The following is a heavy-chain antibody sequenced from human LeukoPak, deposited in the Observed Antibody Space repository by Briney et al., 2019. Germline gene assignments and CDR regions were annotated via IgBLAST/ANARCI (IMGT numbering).Heavy chain of an antibody. Sequence: PGGSLRLSCAASGFTFSSYAMHWVRQAPGKGLEWVAVISYDGSNKYYADSVKGRFTISRDNSKNTLYLQMNSLRAEDTAVYYCARDLRRFDYWGQGTLVTVSS. CDR1: GFTFSSYA. D-gene: IGHD3-9*01. V-gene: IGHV3-30*04. CDR2: ISYDGSNK. J-gene: IGHJ4*02. CDR3: ARDLRRFDY.